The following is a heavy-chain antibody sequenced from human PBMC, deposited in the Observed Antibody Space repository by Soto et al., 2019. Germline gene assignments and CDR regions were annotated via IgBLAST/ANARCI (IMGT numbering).Heavy chain of an antibody. V-gene: IGHV1-69*06. CDR1: GGTFSSYA. D-gene: IGHD3-3*01. Sequence: QVQLVQSGAEVKKPGSSVKVSCKASGGTFSSYAISWVRQAPGQGLEWMGGIIPIFGTANYAQKFQGRVTITADKSTSTAYMELSSLRSEDTAVYDCARAPDYDFWSGWGLDVWGQGTTVTVSS. J-gene: IGHJ6*02. CDR3: ARAPDYDFWSGWGLDV. CDR2: IIPIFGTA.